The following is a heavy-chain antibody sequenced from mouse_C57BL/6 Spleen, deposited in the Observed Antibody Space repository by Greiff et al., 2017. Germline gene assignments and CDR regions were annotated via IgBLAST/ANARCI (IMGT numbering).Heavy chain of an antibody. J-gene: IGHJ1*03. CDR1: GFTFSSYA. CDR3: ARDTVTTKDYWYFDV. CDR2: ISDGGSYT. Sequence: EVQRVESGGGLVKPGGSLKLSCAASGFTFSSYAMSWVRQTPEKRLEWVATISDGGSYTYYPDNVKGRFTISRDNAKNNLYLQMSHLKSEDTAMYYCARDTVTTKDYWYFDVWGTGTTVTVSS. D-gene: IGHD2-2*01. V-gene: IGHV5-4*01.